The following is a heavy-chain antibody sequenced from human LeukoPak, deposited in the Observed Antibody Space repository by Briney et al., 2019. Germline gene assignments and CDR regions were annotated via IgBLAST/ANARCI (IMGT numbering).Heavy chain of an antibody. J-gene: IGHJ4*02. D-gene: IGHD3-22*01. Sequence: PGGPLRLSCAASGFTFSSYVMSWVRQAPGKGLEWVSAISGSGGSTYYADSVKGRFTISRDNSKNTLYLQMNSLRAEDTAIYYCAKVTYYDSSADYWGQGTLVTVSS. V-gene: IGHV3-23*01. CDR3: AKVTYYDSSADY. CDR1: GFTFSSYV. CDR2: ISGSGGST.